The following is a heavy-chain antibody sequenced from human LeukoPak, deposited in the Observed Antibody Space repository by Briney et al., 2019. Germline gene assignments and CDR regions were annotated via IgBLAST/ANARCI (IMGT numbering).Heavy chain of an antibody. D-gene: IGHD3-10*01. CDR1: GFTFSSYW. CDR3: ARVGRLWFGAYAFDI. V-gene: IGHV3-7*01. J-gene: IGHJ3*02. Sequence: PGGSLRLSCAASGFTFSSYWMSWVRQAPGKGLEWVANIKQDGSKKYYVDSVKGRFTISRHNAKNSLYLQMNSLRAEDTALYCCARVGRLWFGAYAFDIWGQGTMVTVSS. CDR2: IKQDGSKK.